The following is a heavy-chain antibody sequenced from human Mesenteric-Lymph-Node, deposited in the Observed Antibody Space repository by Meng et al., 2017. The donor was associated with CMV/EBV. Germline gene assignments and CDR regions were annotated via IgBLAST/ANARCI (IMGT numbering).Heavy chain of an antibody. CDR1: GFTFGDYS. D-gene: IGHD3-10*01. CDR2: INWNGVTT. J-gene: IGHJ4*02. V-gene: IGHV3-43*01. CDR3: AKDSGASLGF. Sequence: GGSLRLSCAASGFTFGDYSMHWVRQAPGKGLEWVSFINWNGVTTYYADSVRGRFTISRDNSKNSLFLQMNSLRSEDTALYYCAKDSGASLGFWSQGTLVTVSS.